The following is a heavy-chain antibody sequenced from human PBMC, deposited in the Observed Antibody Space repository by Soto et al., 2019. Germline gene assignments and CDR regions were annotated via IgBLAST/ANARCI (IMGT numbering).Heavy chain of an antibody. Sequence: QVQLVQSGAEVKKPGASVTVSCQASGFTFNTYVITWVRQAPGQWLEWLGWISVYHGNTNYAQKVEGRVTTTTDTSTSTAYMELRSLRSDDTAVYYSARGGSGSSRMFDYWGQGTLVTVSS. CDR2: ISVYHGNT. CDR3: ARGGSGSSRMFDY. V-gene: IGHV1-18*01. CDR1: GFTFNTYV. D-gene: IGHD1-26*01. J-gene: IGHJ4*02.